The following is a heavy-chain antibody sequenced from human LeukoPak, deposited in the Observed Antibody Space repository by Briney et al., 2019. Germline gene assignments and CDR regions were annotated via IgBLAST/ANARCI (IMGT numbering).Heavy chain of an antibody. CDR3: AKDKIKQLVD. Sequence: GGSLRLSCAASGFTFSSYAMSWVRQAPGEGLEWVSTVSGSNGNTHYADSVKGRFTISRDNSKNTLYLQMNSLRAEDTAVYYCAKDKIKQLVDWGQGTLVTVSS. V-gene: IGHV3-23*01. J-gene: IGHJ4*02. CDR1: GFTFSSYA. D-gene: IGHD6-13*01. CDR2: VSGSNGNT.